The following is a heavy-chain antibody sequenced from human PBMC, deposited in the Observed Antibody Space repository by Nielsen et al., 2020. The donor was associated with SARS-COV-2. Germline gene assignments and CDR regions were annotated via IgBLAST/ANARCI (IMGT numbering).Heavy chain of an antibody. CDR1: GDTFRSYV. CDR2: IIPVFGTV. J-gene: IGHJ6*03. Sequence: SVKVSCKASGDTFRSYVIRWVRQAPGQGLEWMGGIIPVFGTVNYAQKFQGRVTITADESTSTAYMELSSLRSEDTAVYYCARGEVELDPGSSGELWGYYYMDVWGKGTTVTVSS. D-gene: IGHD1-1*01. CDR3: ARGEVELDPGSSGELWGYYYMDV. V-gene: IGHV1-69*13.